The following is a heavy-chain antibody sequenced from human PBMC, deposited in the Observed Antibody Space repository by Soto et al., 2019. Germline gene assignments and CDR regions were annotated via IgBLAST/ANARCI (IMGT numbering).Heavy chain of an antibody. J-gene: IGHJ5*02. CDR1: GGSISSGGYY. Sequence: QVQLQESGPGLVKPSQTLSLTCTVSGGSISSGGYYWSWIRQHPGKGLGWIGYIYYSGSTYYNPSLKGLVTISVDTSKNQFSLKLSSVTAAATAVYYCASHYDSSEGYWFDPWGQGTLVTVSS. D-gene: IGHD3-22*01. V-gene: IGHV4-31*01. CDR3: ASHYDSSEGYWFDP. CDR2: IYYSGST.